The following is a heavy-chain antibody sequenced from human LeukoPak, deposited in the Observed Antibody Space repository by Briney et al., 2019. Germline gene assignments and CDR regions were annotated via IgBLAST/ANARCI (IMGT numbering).Heavy chain of an antibody. V-gene: IGHV4-59*01. J-gene: IGHJ6*03. CDR1: GGPISSYY. D-gene: IGHD3-3*01. Sequence: SETLSLTCSVSGGPISSYYWSWIRQPPGKGLEWIGYIFYNGNTNYNPSLKSRVTISGDTSKNQFSLELSSVTAADTAVYYCARVPLITIFGPPYYMDVWGKGTTVTVSS. CDR3: ARVPLITIFGPPYYMDV. CDR2: IFYNGNT.